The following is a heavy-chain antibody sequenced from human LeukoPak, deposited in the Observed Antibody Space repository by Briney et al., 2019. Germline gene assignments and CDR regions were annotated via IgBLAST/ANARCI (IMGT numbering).Heavy chain of an antibody. CDR1: GLTFTFSTSG. J-gene: IGHJ4*02. V-gene: IGHV3-30*02. CDR2: IQYDGSEK. Sequence: PGGSLRLSCAASGLTFTFSTSGIHWVRQAPGKGLEWVAFIQYDGSEKYYADSVKGRCTTSRDNSKNTVYLQMNSLTGEDTAIYYCAREGGTIEIGEFDCWGQGTLVTVSS. CDR3: AREGGTIEIGEFDC. D-gene: IGHD3-16*02.